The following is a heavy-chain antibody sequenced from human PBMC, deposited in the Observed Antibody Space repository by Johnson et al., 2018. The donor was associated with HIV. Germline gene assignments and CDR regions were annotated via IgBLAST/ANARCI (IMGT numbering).Heavy chain of an antibody. V-gene: IGHV3-30-3*02. D-gene: IGHD2-15*01. Sequence: QVQLVESGGGVVQPGRSLRLSCAPSAFTFSSYAMHWVRQAPGKGLEWVALISYDGSNKYYADSVKGRVTISRDNSKNTLYLQMNSLRAEDTAVYYCAKNGGVGGGSSNGAFDIWGQGTVVTVSS. J-gene: IGHJ3*02. CDR1: AFTFSSYA. CDR2: ISYDGSNK. CDR3: AKNGGVGGGSSNGAFDI.